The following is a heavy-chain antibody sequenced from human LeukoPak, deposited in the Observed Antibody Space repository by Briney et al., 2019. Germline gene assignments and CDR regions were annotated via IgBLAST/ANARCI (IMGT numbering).Heavy chain of an antibody. D-gene: IGHD5-18*01. CDR3: ARGGARLYSYGYVFGY. J-gene: IGHJ4*02. V-gene: IGHV4-31*03. CDR2: IYYSGST. CDR1: GGSISSGGHY. Sequence: SETLSLTCTVSGGSISSGGHYWSWIRQHPGKGLEWIGYIYYSGSTYYNPSLKSRVTISVDTSKNQFSLKLSSVTAADTAVYYCARGGARLYSYGYVFGYWGQGTLVTVSS.